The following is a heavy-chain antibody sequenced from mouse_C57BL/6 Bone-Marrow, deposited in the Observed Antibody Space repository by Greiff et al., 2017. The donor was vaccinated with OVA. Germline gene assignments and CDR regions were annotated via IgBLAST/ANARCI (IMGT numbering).Heavy chain of an antibody. Sequence: VQLKQSGAELVRPGASVKLSCTASGFNIKDDYMHWVKQRPEQGLEWIGWIDPENGDTEYASKFQGKATITADTSSNTAYLQLSSLTSEDTAVYYCTTHPAFAYWGQGTLVTVSA. V-gene: IGHV14-4*01. CDR1: GFNIKDDY. J-gene: IGHJ3*01. CDR3: TTHPAFAY. CDR2: IDPENGDT.